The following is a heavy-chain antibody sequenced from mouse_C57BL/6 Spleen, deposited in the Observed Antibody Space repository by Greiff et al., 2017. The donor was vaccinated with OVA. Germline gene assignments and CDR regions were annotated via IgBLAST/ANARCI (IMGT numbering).Heavy chain of an antibody. CDR2: IYPGSGST. D-gene: IGHD1-3*01. J-gene: IGHJ4*01. V-gene: IGHV1-55*01. CDR1: GYTFTSYW. CDR3: ASSGNYDAMDY. Sequence: QVQLKQPGAELVKPGASVKMSCKASGYTFTSYWITWVKQRPGQGLEWIGDIYPGSGSTNYNEKFKSKATLTVDTSSSTAYMQLSSLTSEDSAVYYCASSGNYDAMDYWGQGTSVTVSS.